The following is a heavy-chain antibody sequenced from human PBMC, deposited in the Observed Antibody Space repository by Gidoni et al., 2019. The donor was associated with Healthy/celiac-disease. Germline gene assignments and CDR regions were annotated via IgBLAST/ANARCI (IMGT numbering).Heavy chain of an antibody. D-gene: IGHD2-15*01. V-gene: IGHV3-7*01. J-gene: IGHJ6*02. CDR2: IKQDGSEK. CDR1: GFTFSSYW. CDR3: ARDYLLGPPYYYGMDV. Sequence: EVQLVESGGGLVQPGGSLRLSCAASGFTFSSYWMSWVRQAPGKGLEWVANIKQDGSEKYYVDSVKGRFTISRDNAKNSLYLQMNSLRAEDTAVYYCARDYLLGPPYYYGMDVWGQGTTVTVSS.